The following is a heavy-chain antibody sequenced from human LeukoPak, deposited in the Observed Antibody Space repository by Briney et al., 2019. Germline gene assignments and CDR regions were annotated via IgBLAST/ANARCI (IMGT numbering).Heavy chain of an antibody. CDR3: VRAGSVIVVVAAYGMDV. Sequence: GASVKVSCKASGYTFTSYGISWVRQAPGQGLEWMGWINPNSGGTNYAQNFQGRVTMTRDTSISTAYMELSRLGSDDTAVYYCVRAGSVIVVVAAYGMDVWGQGTTVTVSS. CDR2: INPNSGGT. D-gene: IGHD2-15*01. V-gene: IGHV1-2*02. J-gene: IGHJ6*02. CDR1: GYTFTSYG.